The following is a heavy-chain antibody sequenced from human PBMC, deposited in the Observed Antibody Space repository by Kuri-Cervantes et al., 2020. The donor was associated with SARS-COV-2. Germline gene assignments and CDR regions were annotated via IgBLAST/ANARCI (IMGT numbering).Heavy chain of an antibody. D-gene: IGHD1-26*01. CDR2: INAGNGNT. V-gene: IGHV1-3*01. Sequence: ASVKVSCKASGYTFTSYAMQWVRQAPGQRLEWMEWINAGNGNTKYSQKFQGRVTITRDTSAITAYMELSSLRSEDTAVYYCAREHPGTEDYYFDYWGQGTLVTVSS. J-gene: IGHJ4*02. CDR1: GYTFTSYA. CDR3: AREHPGTEDYYFDY.